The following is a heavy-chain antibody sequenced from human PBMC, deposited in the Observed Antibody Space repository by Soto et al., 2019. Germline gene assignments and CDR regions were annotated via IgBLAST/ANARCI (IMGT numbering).Heavy chain of an antibody. CDR1: GFTFSTAW. CDR3: VRGLVTFDN. V-gene: IGHV3-23*01. J-gene: IGHJ4*02. D-gene: IGHD2-21*02. CDR2: ISVNGGNT. Sequence: PGGSLRLSCAASGFTFSTAWINWVRQAPGKGLEWVATISVNGGNTYYADSVKGRFTISRDNSKNTLDLQMNSLRADDTAVYYCVRGLVTFDNWGQGTLVTVSS.